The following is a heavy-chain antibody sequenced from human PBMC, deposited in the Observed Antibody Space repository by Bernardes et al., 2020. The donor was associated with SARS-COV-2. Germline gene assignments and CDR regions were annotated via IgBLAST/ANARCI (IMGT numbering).Heavy chain of an antibody. V-gene: IGHV3-49*03. D-gene: IGHD6-19*01. CDR2: IRSKGSGGTT. CDR3: SRDGSGWDQGYICY. Sequence: GGCLRLSCTASGFTFGDYAMCWFRQAPGEVRGWVGLIRSKGSGGTTRYAASVAGRFTVSRDDSKSIAYLEMNSRNPEDSAVYCCSRDGSGWDQGYICYWGQGTLVTVSS. J-gene: IGHJ4*02. CDR1: GFTFGDYA.